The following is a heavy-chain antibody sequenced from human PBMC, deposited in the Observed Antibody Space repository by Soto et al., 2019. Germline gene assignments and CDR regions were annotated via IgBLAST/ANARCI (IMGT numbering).Heavy chain of an antibody. J-gene: IGHJ6*02. D-gene: IGHD3-16*01. CDR1: GFTFSRYG. Sequence: QVQLVESGGGVVQPGRSLRLSCAASGFTFSRYGMHWVRQAPGKGLEWVAVISYDGSNKYYADSVKGRFTISRDNSKNTLYLQMNSLRAEDTAVYYCAKGVLYYYGMDVWGQGTTVTVSS. CDR3: AKGVLYYYGMDV. CDR2: ISYDGSNK. V-gene: IGHV3-30*18.